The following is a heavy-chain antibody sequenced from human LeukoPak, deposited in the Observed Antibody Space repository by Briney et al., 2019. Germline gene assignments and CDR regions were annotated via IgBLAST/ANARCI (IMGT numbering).Heavy chain of an antibody. J-gene: IGHJ3*02. CDR3: ATSRKALLLSAFDI. CDR1: GFTFSSYG. D-gene: IGHD3-22*01. Sequence: PGGSLRLSCAASGFTFSSYGMHWVRQAPGKGLEWVAVIWYDGSNKYYADSVKGRFTISRDNSKNTLYLQMNSLRAEDTAVYYCATSRKALLLSAFDIWGQGTMVTVSS. CDR2: IWYDGSNK. V-gene: IGHV3-33*01.